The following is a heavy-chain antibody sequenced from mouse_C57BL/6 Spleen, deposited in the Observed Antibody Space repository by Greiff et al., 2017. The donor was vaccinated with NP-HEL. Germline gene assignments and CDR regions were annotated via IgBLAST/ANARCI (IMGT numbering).Heavy chain of an antibody. J-gene: IGHJ3*01. V-gene: IGHV5-17*01. CDR3: ATDSSGYDWFAY. CDR2: ISSGSSTI. CDR1: GFTFSDYG. D-gene: IGHD3-2*02. Sequence: DVQLQESGGGLVKPGGSLKLSCAASGFTFSDYGMHWVRQAPEKGLEWVAYISSGSSTIYYADTVKGRFTISRDNAKNTLFLQMTSLRSEDTAMYYCATDSSGYDWFAYWGQGTLVTVSA.